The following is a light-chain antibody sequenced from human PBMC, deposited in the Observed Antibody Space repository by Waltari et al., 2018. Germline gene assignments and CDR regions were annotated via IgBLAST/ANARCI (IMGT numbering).Light chain of an antibody. J-gene: IGKJ1*01. V-gene: IGKV1-8*01. CDR3: QQYYSYPWT. CDR1: QGLSSY. CDR2: AAS. Sequence: AIRITQSPSSLSASTGDRVTITCRASQGLSSYLAWYQQKPGKAPKLLIYAASTLQSGVPSRFSGSGSGTDFTLTISFLQSEDFATYYCQQYYSYPWTFGQGTKVEIK.